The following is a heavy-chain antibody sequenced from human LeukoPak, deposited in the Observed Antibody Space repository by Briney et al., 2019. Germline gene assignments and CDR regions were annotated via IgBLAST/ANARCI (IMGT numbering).Heavy chain of an antibody. CDR3: VRDKIVGATNFDY. CDR1: GFTFSSYW. J-gene: IGHJ4*02. V-gene: IGHV3-7*01. CDR2: IKQDESEK. D-gene: IGHD1-26*01. Sequence: GGSLRLSCAASGFTFSSYWMSWVRQAPGKGLEWVANIKQDESEKYYVDSVKGRFTISRDNAKNSLYLQMNSLRAEDTAVYFCVRDKIVGATNFDYWGQGTLVTVSS.